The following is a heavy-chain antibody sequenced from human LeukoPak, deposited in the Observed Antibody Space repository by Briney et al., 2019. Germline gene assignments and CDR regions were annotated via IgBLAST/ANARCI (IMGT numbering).Heavy chain of an antibody. V-gene: IGHV4-34*01. CDR1: GGGSFSDYS. J-gene: IGHJ4*02. Sequence: SETLSLTCAVSGGGSFSDYSWNWIRPSPGKGLEWVGEITHAAILNYNPSLKGRVAISADTSKSQVSLKLDSMTAADTAMYYCARGRGEAAGLDHWGQGTLVTVSS. CDR2: ITHAAIL. D-gene: IGHD6-13*01. CDR3: ARGRGEAAGLDH.